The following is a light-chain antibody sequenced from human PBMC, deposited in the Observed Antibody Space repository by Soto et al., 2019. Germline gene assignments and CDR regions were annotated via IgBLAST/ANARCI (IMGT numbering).Light chain of an antibody. CDR2: KAS. CDR3: QQYNSYPRT. V-gene: IGKV1-5*03. Sequence: DIQMTQSPSTLSASVGDRVTITCRASQSVNNWLAWYQQKPGKAPNLLIYKASTLESGVPSRFGGSGSGTEFTLTISSLQPDDFATYYCQQYNSYPRTFGQGTKVDIK. CDR1: QSVNNW. J-gene: IGKJ1*01.